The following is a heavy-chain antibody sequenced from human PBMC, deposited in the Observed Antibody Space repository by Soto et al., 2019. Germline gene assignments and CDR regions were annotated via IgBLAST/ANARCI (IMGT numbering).Heavy chain of an antibody. Sequence: QVQLQESGPGLVKPSETLSLTCTVSGGSISSYYWSWIRQPPGKGLAWIGYIYYSGSTNYNPSLKSRVTISVDTSKNQFSLKLSSVTAADTAVYYCARAMRGSYLRYFDYWGQGTLVTVSS. D-gene: IGHD1-26*01. CDR3: ARAMRGSYLRYFDY. CDR1: GGSISSYY. CDR2: IYYSGST. V-gene: IGHV4-59*01. J-gene: IGHJ4*02.